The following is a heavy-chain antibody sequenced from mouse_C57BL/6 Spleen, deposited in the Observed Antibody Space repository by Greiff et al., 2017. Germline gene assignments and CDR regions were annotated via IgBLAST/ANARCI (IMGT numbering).Heavy chain of an antibody. CDR2: INPNTGGT. D-gene: IGHD2-5*01. J-gene: IGHJ1*03. CDR3: AGSYYSNFYWYCDV. V-gene: IGHV1-26*01. Sequence: VQLQQSGPELVKPGASVKISCKASGYTFTDYYMNWVKQSHGKSLEWIGDINPNTGGTSYNQKFKGKATLTVDKSSSTAYMELRSLTSEDSAVYYCAGSYYSNFYWYCDVWGTGTTVTVSS. CDR1: GYTFTDYY.